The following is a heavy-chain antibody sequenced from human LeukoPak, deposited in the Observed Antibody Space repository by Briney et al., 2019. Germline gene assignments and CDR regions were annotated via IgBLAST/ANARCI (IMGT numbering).Heavy chain of an antibody. Sequence: SETLSLTCAVYGGSFSGYYWSWIRQPPGSGLEWIGEINHSGSTNYNPSLKSRVTISVDTSKNQFSLKLSSVTAADTAVYYCARGYATVTTFSRWYFDLWGRGTLVTVSS. CDR1: GGSFSGYY. CDR3: ARGYATVTTFSRWYFDL. J-gene: IGHJ2*01. CDR2: INHSGST. V-gene: IGHV4-34*01. D-gene: IGHD4-17*01.